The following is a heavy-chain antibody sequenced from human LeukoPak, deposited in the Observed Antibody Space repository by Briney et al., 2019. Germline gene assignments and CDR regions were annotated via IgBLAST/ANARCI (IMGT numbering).Heavy chain of an antibody. CDR3: ARRRGSRGWGAFDI. D-gene: IGHD6-19*01. Sequence: GGSLRLSCAASGFTFTNYAMCWVRQAPGKGLEWVSCISGTADKTYDSDSMKGRFTISRDNSKTTLSLQMNSLRVEDTAIYYCARRRGSRGWGAFDIWGQGTIVTVSS. CDR2: ISGTADKT. J-gene: IGHJ3*02. V-gene: IGHV3-23*01. CDR1: GFTFTNYA.